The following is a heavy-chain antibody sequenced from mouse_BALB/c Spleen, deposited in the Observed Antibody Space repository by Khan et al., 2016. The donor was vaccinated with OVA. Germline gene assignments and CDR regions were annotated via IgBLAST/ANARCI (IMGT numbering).Heavy chain of an antibody. CDR1: GFTFSSYG. Sequence: EVQLQESGGGLVQPGGSLKLSCAASGFTFSSYGMSWVRQTPDKRLELVATINSNGGSTYYPDSVMGRFTISRDNAKNTLYLQMSSLKSEDTAMYYCARMARTINWGQGTTLTVSS. CDR2: INSNGGST. V-gene: IGHV5-6-3*01. J-gene: IGHJ2*01. CDR3: ARMARTIN.